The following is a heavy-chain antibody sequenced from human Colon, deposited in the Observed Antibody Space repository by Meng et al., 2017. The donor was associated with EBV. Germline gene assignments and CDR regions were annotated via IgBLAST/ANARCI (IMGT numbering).Heavy chain of an antibody. CDR1: GGSISSGDYY. Sequence: QGQLQDTGPGLVKPSQTLSLTCTVSGGSISSGDYYWSWIRQPPGKGLEWIGYIYYSGSTYYNPSLKSRVTISVDTSKNQFSLKLSSVTAADTAVYYCARDRGGLGAFDYWGQGTLVTVSS. J-gene: IGHJ4*02. CDR3: ARDRGGLGAFDY. CDR2: IYYSGST. V-gene: IGHV4-30-4*01. D-gene: IGHD5-12*01.